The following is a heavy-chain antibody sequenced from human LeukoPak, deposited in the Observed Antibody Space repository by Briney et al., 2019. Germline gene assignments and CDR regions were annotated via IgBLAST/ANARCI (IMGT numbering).Heavy chain of an antibody. D-gene: IGHD3-22*01. CDR1: GFPFSSYW. CDR2: IKSKTDGGTT. V-gene: IGHV3-15*01. Sequence: PGGSLRLSCVASGFPFSSYWMTWVRQAPGKGLEWVGRIKSKTDGGTTDYAAHVNGRFTISRDDSKNTLYLQMNSLKTEDTAVYYCTNYYDSSGYYYDYWGQGTLVTVSS. CDR3: TNYYDSSGYYYDY. J-gene: IGHJ4*02.